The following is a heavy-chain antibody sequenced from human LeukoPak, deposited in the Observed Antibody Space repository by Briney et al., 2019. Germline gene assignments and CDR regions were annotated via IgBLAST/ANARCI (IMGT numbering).Heavy chain of an antibody. CDR2: ISSSSSYT. V-gene: IGHV3-11*06. CDR1: GFTFSDYY. Sequence: SGGSLRLSCAASGFTFSDYYMSWIRQAPGKGLEWVSYISSSSSYTNYADSVKGRFTISRDNAKNSLYLQMNSLRAEDTAVYYRARGGSITYYDYVWGSYRHVGYFDYWGQGTLVTVSS. D-gene: IGHD3-16*02. J-gene: IGHJ4*02. CDR3: ARGGSITYYDYVWGSYRHVGYFDY.